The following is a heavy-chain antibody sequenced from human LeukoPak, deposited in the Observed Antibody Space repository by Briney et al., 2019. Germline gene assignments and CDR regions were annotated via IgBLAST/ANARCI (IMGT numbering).Heavy chain of an antibody. J-gene: IGHJ2*01. Sequence: SSETLSLTCTVSGGSISGYYWSWIRQPQGKGLEWIGYIYSSGSTNYNPSLQSRVTISVATSTNQFSLKLSSMTAADTAVYYCVRGDSRGWYFDLWGRGTLVTVSS. CDR2: IYSSGST. CDR3: VRGDSRGWYFDL. V-gene: IGHV4-59*08. CDR1: GGSISGYY.